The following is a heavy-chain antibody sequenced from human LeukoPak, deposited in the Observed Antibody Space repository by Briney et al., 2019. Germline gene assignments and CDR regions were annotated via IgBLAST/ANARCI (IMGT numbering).Heavy chain of an antibody. CDR3: AGGGGYYYGFDY. D-gene: IGHD3-22*01. V-gene: IGHV1-24*01. Sequence: GASVKVSCKASGYTFTGYYMHWVRQAPGKGLEWMGGFDPEDGETIYAQKFQGRVTMTEDTSTDTAYMELSSLRSEDTAVYYCAGGGGYYYGFDYWGQGTLVTVSS. CDR1: GYTFTGYY. J-gene: IGHJ4*02. CDR2: FDPEDGET.